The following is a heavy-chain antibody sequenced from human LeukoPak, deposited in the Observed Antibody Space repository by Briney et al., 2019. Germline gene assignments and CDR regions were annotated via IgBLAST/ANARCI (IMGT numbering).Heavy chain of an antibody. V-gene: IGHV1-2*02. CDR1: GYTFTGYY. Sequence: ASVKVSCKASGYTFTGYYMHWVRQAPGQGLEWMGWINPNSGDTNYAQKFQGRVTMTRDTSISTAYMELSRLRSDDTAVYYCARVPKGYYGMDVWGQGTTVTVSS. J-gene: IGHJ6*02. CDR3: ARVPKGYYGMDV. CDR2: INPNSGDT.